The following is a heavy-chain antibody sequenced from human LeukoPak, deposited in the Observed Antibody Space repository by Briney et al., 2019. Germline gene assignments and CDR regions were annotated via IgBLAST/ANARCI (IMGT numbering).Heavy chain of an antibody. Sequence: SETLSLTCAVHGGYFRGYSWSWIRQPPGKGLEWIGEINHGGTTNYNPSLKSRVTISVDTSKNQFSLKLNSVTSADTAVYYCAGYDILTGLWDRDQGALVTVSS. CDR1: GGYFRGYS. CDR3: AGYDILTGLWD. J-gene: IGHJ4*02. V-gene: IGHV4-34*01. D-gene: IGHD3-9*01. CDR2: INHGGTT.